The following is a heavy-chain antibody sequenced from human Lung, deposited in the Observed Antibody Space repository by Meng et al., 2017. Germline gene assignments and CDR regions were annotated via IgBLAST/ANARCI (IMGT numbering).Heavy chain of an antibody. CDR3: ARDRYCSTTSCTGWFDP. D-gene: IGHD2-2*01. V-gene: IGHV1-18*01. Sequence: QGQVGQAGDEGKKRGAAVKGAGKAAGYTFTSYGISWGRQAPGQGLEWMGWISGYNGNTNYAQKFQGRVTMTTDTSTSTAYMELRSLRSDDTAVYYCARDRYCSTTSCTGWFDPWGQGTLVTVSS. J-gene: IGHJ5*02. CDR2: ISGYNGNT. CDR1: GYTFTSYG.